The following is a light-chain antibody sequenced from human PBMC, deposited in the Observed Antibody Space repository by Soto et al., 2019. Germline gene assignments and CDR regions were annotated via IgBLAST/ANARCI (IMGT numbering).Light chain of an antibody. CDR3: QQNYSPPPIT. J-gene: IGKJ5*01. Sequence: IQMTQSPSSLCASVVYRFTITCRASQNVAHFLNWCQQKPGKAPKLLIYATSSLHSGVPSRFSGSGFGTDFTLTISSLQTEDFATYYCQQNYSPPPITFGQGTRLEIK. CDR2: ATS. V-gene: IGKV1-39*01. CDR1: QNVAHF.